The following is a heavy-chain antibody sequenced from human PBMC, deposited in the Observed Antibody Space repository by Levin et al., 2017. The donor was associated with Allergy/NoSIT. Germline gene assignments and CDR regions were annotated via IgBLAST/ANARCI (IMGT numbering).Heavy chain of an antibody. CDR2: FSSSGGGT. D-gene: IGHD3-22*01. J-gene: IGHJ4*02. Sequence: GGSLRLSCAASGFTFSAYAMTWVRQAPGKGLEWVSSFSSSGGGTYYADSVKGRFTISRDNSQNTLYLQMNSLRAEDTAIYYCAKGALAISTGYYLFDSWGQGTLVTVSS. CDR3: AKGALAISTGYYLFDS. V-gene: IGHV3-23*01. CDR1: GFTFSAYA.